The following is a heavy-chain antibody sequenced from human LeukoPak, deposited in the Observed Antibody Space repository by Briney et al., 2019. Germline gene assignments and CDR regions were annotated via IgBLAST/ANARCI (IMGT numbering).Heavy chain of an antibody. V-gene: IGHV4-39*01. CDR2: IYYTGST. J-gene: IGHJ4*02. CDR3: ARLGTVTIFGVVY. D-gene: IGHD3-3*02. Sequence: PSETLSLTCTVSGDSITNSNYYWGWIRQPPGKGLEYIGNIYYTGSTYYNPSLKSRVTISIDTSENQFSLKLKSVTAADTAVYYCARLGTVTIFGVVYWGEGTLVTVSS. CDR1: GDSITNSNYY.